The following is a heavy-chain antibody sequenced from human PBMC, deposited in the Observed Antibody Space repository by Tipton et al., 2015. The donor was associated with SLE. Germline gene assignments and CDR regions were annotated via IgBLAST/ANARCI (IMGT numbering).Heavy chain of an antibody. Sequence: TLSLTCTVSGGSISSSSYYWSWIRQPPGKGLEWIGEINHSGSTNYNPSLKSRVTISVDTSKNQFSRKLSSVTAADTAVYYCARRLGSWSIDYWGQGTLVTVSS. V-gene: IGHV4-39*07. CDR3: ARRLGSWSIDY. J-gene: IGHJ4*02. D-gene: IGHD6-13*01. CDR1: GGSISSSSYY. CDR2: INHSGST.